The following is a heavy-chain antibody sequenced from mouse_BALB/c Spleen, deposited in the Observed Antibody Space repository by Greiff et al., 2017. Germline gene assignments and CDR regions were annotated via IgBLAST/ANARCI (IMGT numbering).Heavy chain of an antibody. CDR1: GFTFSSYT. CDR2: ISSGGSYA. Sequence: EVKVVESGGGLVKPGGSLKLSCAASGFTFSSYTMSWVRQTPEKRLEWVATISSGGSYAYYPDSVKGRFTISRDNAKNTLYLQMSSLKSEDTAMYYCTRGRAHYYGSSWDYFDYWGQGTTLTVSS. V-gene: IGHV5-6-4*01. J-gene: IGHJ2*01. CDR3: TRGRAHYYGSSWDYFDY. D-gene: IGHD1-1*01.